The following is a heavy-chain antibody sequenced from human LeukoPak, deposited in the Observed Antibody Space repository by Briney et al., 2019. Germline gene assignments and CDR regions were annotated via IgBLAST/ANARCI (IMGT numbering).Heavy chain of an antibody. CDR3: AGSGYYLDAFDI. V-gene: IGHV3-30-3*01. Sequence: GGSLRLSCAASGFTVSYNYMSWVRQAPGKGLEWVAVISYDGSNKYYADSVKGRFTISRDNSKNTLYLQMNSLRAEDTAVYYCAGSGYYLDAFDIWGQGTMVTVSS. J-gene: IGHJ3*02. D-gene: IGHD3-22*01. CDR1: GFTVSYNY. CDR2: ISYDGSNK.